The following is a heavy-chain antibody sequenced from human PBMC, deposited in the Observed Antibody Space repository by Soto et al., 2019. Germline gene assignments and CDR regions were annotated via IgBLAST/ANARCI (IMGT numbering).Heavy chain of an antibody. CDR1: GSTFTSYC. J-gene: IGHJ6*01. CDR2: ITAFTANT. CDR3: ARNYYYGTGNSLYCNYGRQV. Sequence: ASEDASCKSAGSTFTSYCITRVRQPPGHGLQCMGGITAFTANTDYAQKLQGRVTMTTDTSTSTAYMELRSLRSDDTAVYYHARNYYYGTGNSLYCNYGRQVCRQQTTV. D-gene: IGHD3-10*01. V-gene: IGHV1-18*01.